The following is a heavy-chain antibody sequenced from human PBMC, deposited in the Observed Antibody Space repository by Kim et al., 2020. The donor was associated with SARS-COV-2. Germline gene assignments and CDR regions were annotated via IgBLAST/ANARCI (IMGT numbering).Heavy chain of an antibody. J-gene: IGHJ4*02. Sequence: KGRLTLSRDNAKTSLYLQMNSLRAEDTAVYYCASSLFEKDYGDYEPHFDYWGQGTLVTVSS. D-gene: IGHD4-17*01. CDR3: ASSLFEKDYGDYEPHFDY. V-gene: IGHV3-11*06.